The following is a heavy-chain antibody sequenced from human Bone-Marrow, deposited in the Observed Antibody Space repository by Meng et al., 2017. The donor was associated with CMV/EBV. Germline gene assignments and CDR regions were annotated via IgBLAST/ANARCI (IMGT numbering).Heavy chain of an antibody. V-gene: IGHV4-4*02. J-gene: IGHJ5*02. Sequence: SETLSLTCAVSGGSISSSNWWSWVRQPPGKGLEWIGEIYHSGSTNYNPSLKSRVTISVDKSKNQFSLKLSSVTAADTAVYYCARAMIPPRGWFDPWGQGTLVTVSS. CDR2: IYHSGST. D-gene: IGHD3-22*01. CDR3: ARAMIPPRGWFDP. CDR1: GGSISSSNW.